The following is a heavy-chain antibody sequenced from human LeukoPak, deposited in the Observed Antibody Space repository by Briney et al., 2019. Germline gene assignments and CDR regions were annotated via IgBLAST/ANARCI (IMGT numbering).Heavy chain of an antibody. V-gene: IGHV3-7*01. D-gene: IGHD1-1*01. CDR1: GFTFSSYW. CDR2: IKQDGREK. J-gene: IGHJ4*02. Sequence: LGGSLRLSCAASGFTFSSYWMSWVRQAPGKGLEWVANIKQDGREKYYVDSVKGRFTISRDDAKNSLYLQINSLRAEDTAVYYCARDAWKDRYFDYWGQGTLVTVSS. CDR3: ARDAWKDRYFDY.